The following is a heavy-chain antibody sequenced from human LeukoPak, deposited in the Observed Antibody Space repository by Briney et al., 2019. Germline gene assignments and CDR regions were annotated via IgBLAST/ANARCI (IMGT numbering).Heavy chain of an antibody. Sequence: SVKVSCKASGGTFSSYAISWVRQAPGQGLEWMGRIIPILGIANYAQRFQGRVTITADKSTSTAYMELSSLRSEDTAVYYCARRIAAAGTGFDYWGQGTLVTVSS. CDR2: IIPILGIA. CDR1: GGTFSSYA. J-gene: IGHJ4*02. V-gene: IGHV1-69*04. CDR3: ARRIAAAGTGFDY. D-gene: IGHD6-13*01.